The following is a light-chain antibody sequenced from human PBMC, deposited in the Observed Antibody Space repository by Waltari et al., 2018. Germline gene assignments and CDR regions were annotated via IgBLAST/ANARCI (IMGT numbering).Light chain of an antibody. CDR1: ASIGDW. CDR2: RAS. CDR3: QYYFLYSRG. V-gene: IGKV1-5*03. J-gene: IGKJ2*03. Sequence: DIQMTQFPSTLSASVGDRVTITCRASASIGDWMAWYQQEPGKAPKLLIYRASTLQSDVPSRFSGSGSGTEFTLTISSLQPDDFGTYYCQYYFLYSRGFGQGTKLEIK.